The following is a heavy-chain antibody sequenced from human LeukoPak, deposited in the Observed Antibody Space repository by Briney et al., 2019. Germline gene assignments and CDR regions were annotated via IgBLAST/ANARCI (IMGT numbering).Heavy chain of an antibody. CDR2: TYYRSKWYN. CDR3: ARGGFGDYEGPGY. J-gene: IGHJ4*02. V-gene: IGHV6-1*01. D-gene: IGHD4-17*01. Sequence: SQTLSLTCAISGDSVSSYSAVWNWIRQSPLRGLEWLGRTYYRSKWYNEYAVYVKSRITITPDTSKNQFSLQLNSVTPEETAVYFCARGGFGDYEGPGYWGQGTLVDVSS. CDR1: GDSVSSYSAV.